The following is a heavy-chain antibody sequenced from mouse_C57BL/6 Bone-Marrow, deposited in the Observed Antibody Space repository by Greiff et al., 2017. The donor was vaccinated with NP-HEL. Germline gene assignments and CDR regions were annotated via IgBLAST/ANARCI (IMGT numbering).Heavy chain of an antibody. J-gene: IGHJ2*01. V-gene: IGHV1-64*01. D-gene: IGHD1-1*01. CDR1: GYTFTSYW. CDR2: IHPNSGST. Sequence: QVQLQQPGAELVKPGASVKLSCKASGYTFTSYWMHWVKQRPGQGLEWIGMIHPNSGSTNYNEKFKSKATLTVDKSSSTAYMQLSSLTSEDSAVYYCAREEDYCSSLTLDYWGQGTTLTVSS. CDR3: AREEDYCSSLTLDY.